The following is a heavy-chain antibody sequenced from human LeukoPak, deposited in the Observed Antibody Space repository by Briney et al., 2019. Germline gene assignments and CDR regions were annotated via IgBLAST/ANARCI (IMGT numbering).Heavy chain of an antibody. CDR2: ISAYNGNT. CDR1: GYTFTSYG. CDR3: ARDRARDIVVHDAFDI. J-gene: IGHJ3*02. D-gene: IGHD2-15*01. V-gene: IGHV1-18*01. Sequence: GASVKVSCKASGYTFTSYGISWVRQAPGQGLEWMGWISAYNGNTNYAQKLQGRVTMTTDTSTSTAYMELRSLRSDDTAVYYCARDRARDIVVHDAFDIWGQGTMVTVSS.